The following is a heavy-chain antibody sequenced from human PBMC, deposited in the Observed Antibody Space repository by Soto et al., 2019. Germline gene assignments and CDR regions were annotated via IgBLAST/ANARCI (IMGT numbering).Heavy chain of an antibody. CDR1: GYTFTSYA. Sequence: GASLKVSCKSSGYTFTSYAMHWVRQAPGQRLEWMGWINAGNGNTKYSQKFQGRVTITRDTSASTAYMELSSLRSEDTAVYYCASSFTAPAAIGYWGQGTLVTVSS. V-gene: IGHV1-3*01. D-gene: IGHD2-2*02. J-gene: IGHJ4*02. CDR3: ASSFTAPAAIGY. CDR2: INAGNGNT.